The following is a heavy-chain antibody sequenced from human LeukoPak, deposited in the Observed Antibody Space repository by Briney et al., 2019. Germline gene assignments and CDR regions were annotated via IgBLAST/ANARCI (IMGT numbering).Heavy chain of an antibody. Sequence: YIYYSGSTNYNPSLKSRVTISVDTSKNQFSLKLSSVTAADTAVYYCARVGLSSSWYYYFDYWGQGTLVTVSS. V-gene: IGHV4-59*01. D-gene: IGHD6-13*01. CDR2: IYYSGST. J-gene: IGHJ4*02. CDR3: ARVGLSSSWYYYFDY.